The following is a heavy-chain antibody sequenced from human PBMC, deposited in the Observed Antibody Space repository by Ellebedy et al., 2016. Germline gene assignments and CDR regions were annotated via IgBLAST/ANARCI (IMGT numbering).Heavy chain of an antibody. J-gene: IGHJ4*02. CDR2: ISNDGSNK. CDR1: GFTFSSYG. Sequence: GESLKISCAASGFTFSSYGMHWVRQAPGKGLEWVAVISNDGSNKYYADSVKGRFTISRDNSKNTLYLQMNSLRADDTAVYYCARDKGWQTFDYWGQGTLVTVSS. V-gene: IGHV3-30*03. CDR3: ARDKGWQTFDY.